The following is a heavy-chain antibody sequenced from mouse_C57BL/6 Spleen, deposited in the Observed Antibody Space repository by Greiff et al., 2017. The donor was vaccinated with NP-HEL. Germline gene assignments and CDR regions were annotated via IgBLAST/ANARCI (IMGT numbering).Heavy chain of an antibody. V-gene: IGHV5-9*01. J-gene: IGHJ3*01. CDR3: ARHRIYDGYYVFAY. CDR2: ISGGGGNT. CDR1: GFTFSSYT. D-gene: IGHD2-3*01. Sequence: EVQLVESGGGLVKPGGSLKLSCAASGFTFSSYTMSWVRQTPEKRLEWVATISGGGGNTYYPDSVKGRFTISRDNAKNTLYLQMSSLRSEDTALYYCARHRIYDGYYVFAYWGQGTLVTVSA.